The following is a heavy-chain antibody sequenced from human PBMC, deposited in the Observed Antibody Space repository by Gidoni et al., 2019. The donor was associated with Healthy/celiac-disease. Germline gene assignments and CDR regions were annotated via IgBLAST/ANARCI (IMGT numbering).Heavy chain of an antibody. V-gene: IGHV1-69*02. D-gene: IGHD3-22*01. CDR1: GVTFSSST. Sequence: QVQLVQSGAEVKKPGSSVKVSCKASGVTFSSSTLSWVRQAPGQGLEWMGRIIPILGIANYAQKFQGRVTITADKSTSTAYMELSSLRSEDTAVYYCARGGYYYDSSGYYNWFDPWGQGTLVTVSS. CDR2: IIPILGIA. J-gene: IGHJ5*02. CDR3: ARGGYYYDSSGYYNWFDP.